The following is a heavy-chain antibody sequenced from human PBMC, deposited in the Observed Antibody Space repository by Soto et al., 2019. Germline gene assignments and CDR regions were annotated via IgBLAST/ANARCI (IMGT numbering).Heavy chain of an antibody. CDR3: ARESYYYDSSGYPHAFDI. J-gene: IGHJ3*02. CDR2: ISANNGGT. CDR1: GYTFTSYG. D-gene: IGHD3-22*01. Sequence: ASVKVSCKASGYTFTSYGISWVRQAPGQGLEWMGWISANNGGTNYAQKLQGRVTMTRDTSISTAYMELSRLRSDDTAVYYCARESYYYDSSGYPHAFDIWGQGTMVTVSS. V-gene: IGHV1-18*01.